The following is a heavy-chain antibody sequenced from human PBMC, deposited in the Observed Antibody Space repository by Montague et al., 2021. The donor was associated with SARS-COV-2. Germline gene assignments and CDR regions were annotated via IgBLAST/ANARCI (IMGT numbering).Heavy chain of an antibody. D-gene: IGHD4-11*01. Sequence: SETLSLTCAVYGESFSGFVWSWIRQPQGKGQEWIAEINDRGVTNYNYNPSLGSRVTISADTSKNQFSLKLRSVTAADTTVYYCARWDPQTLTVISLRGKSANDYWGHGTLVTVSS. V-gene: IGHV4-34*01. J-gene: IGHJ4*01. CDR2: INDRGVTNY. CDR1: GESFSGFV. CDR3: ARWDPQTLTVISLRGKSANDY.